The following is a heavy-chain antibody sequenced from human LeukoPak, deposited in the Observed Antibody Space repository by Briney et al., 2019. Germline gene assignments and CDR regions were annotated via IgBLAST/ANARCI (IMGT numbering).Heavy chain of an antibody. CDR2: IKQDGSEK. D-gene: IGHD4-17*01. Sequence: GGSLRHSCAASGFTFSSYWMSWVRQAPGKGLEWVANIKQDGSEKYYVDSVKGRFTISRDNAKNSLYLQMNSLRAEDTAVYYCARRPRYGDYVLFDYWGQGTLVTVSS. CDR1: GFTFSSYW. CDR3: ARRPRYGDYVLFDY. J-gene: IGHJ4*02. V-gene: IGHV3-7*01.